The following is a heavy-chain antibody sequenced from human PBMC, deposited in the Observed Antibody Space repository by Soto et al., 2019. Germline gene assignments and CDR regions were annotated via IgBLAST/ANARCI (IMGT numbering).Heavy chain of an antibody. J-gene: IGHJ4*02. CDR2: INHSGST. Sequence: QVQLQQWGAGLLKPSETLSLTCAVYGGSFSDYYWNWIRQPPGKVLEWIGEINHSGSTNYNPSLKSRVTISVDTSKNQFSLKLSSVTAADTAVYYCARMRSNYWGQGTLVTVSS. V-gene: IGHV4-34*01. CDR1: GGSFSDYY. CDR3: ARMRSNY.